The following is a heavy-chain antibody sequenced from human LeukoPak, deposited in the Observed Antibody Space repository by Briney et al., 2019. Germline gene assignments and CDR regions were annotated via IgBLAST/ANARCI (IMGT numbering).Heavy chain of an antibody. CDR2: MSAYSGST. J-gene: IGHJ4*02. V-gene: IGHV1-18*01. Sequence: ASVKVSCKTSGYTFTTYGITWGRQAPGQGLEWMGWMSAYSGSTNTPNNVNTKQAQKFRGRVTMTADTSTSTAYMELRSLTSDDTAVYYCARDQRICGGDCYQTGLIDYWGQGTQVTVSS. CDR1: GYTFTTYG. D-gene: IGHD2-21*02. CDR3: ARDQRICGGDCYQTGLIDY.